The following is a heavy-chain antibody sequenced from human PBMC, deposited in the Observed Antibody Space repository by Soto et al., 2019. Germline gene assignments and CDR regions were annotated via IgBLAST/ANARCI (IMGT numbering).Heavy chain of an antibody. CDR3: ARGRRGYSYGYNWFDP. V-gene: IGHV4-34*01. D-gene: IGHD5-18*01. CDR1: GGSFSGYY. J-gene: IGHJ5*02. Sequence: QVQLQQWGAGLLKPSETLSLTCAVYGGSFSGYYWSWIRQPPGKGLEWIGEINHSGSTNYNPSLKSRVTISVDTSKNQFSLKLSSVTAADTAVYYCARGRRGYSYGYNWFDPWGQGTLVTVSS. CDR2: INHSGST.